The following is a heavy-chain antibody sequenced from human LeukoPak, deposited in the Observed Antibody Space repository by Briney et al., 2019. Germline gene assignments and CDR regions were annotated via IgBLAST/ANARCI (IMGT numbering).Heavy chain of an antibody. V-gene: IGHV4-59*01. D-gene: IGHD3-3*01. J-gene: IGHJ6*03. Sequence: PSETLSLTCTVSGGSISSYYWSWIRQPPGKGLEWIGYIYYSGSTNYNPSLKSRVTISVDTSKNQFSLKLSSVTAADTAVYYCATHSPGLRFLEWTPLPYMDVWGKGTTVTVSS. CDR2: IYYSGST. CDR3: ATHSPGLRFLEWTPLPYMDV. CDR1: GGSISSYY.